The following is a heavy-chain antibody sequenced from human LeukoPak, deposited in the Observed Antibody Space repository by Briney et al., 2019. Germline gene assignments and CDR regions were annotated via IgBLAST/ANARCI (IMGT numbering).Heavy chain of an antibody. CDR2: VTPDSGNT. J-gene: IGHJ4*02. CDR3: VALAR. V-gene: IGHV1-8*01. CDR1: GYTFTSYE. D-gene: IGHD3-3*02. Sequence: ASVKVSCKASGYTFTSYEINWVRQATGQGLEWMGYVTPDSGNTGYAQKFRGRITITSDTSKSTAYMDLSSLKSDDTAVYYCVALARWGQGTLVTVSS.